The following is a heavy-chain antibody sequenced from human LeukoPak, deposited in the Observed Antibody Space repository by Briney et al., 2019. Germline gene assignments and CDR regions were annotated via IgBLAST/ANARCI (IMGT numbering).Heavy chain of an antibody. J-gene: IGHJ6*03. CDR2: IDYSGST. Sequence: PSETLSLTCTVSGGSISSHYWSWIRQPPGKGMERMGYIDYSGSTNSNPSLKSRVTISVATSTNQFSLTLSSVTAAATAGYYCAGGYSNPRGYYYMVVWGKGTRDSVS. CDR1: GGSISSHY. V-gene: IGHV4-59*11. D-gene: IGHD4-11*01. CDR3: AGGYSNPRGYYYMVV.